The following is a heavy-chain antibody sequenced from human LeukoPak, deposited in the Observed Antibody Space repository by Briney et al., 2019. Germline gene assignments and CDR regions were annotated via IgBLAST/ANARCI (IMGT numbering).Heavy chain of an antibody. CDR1: AGTFTRYG. V-gene: IGHV1-18*01. D-gene: IGHD5-12*01. CDR2: IRAYNGDT. CDR3: ARTTATSGSSLY. Sequence: ASVTVSCKASAGTFTRYGIAWVRQAPGQGLEWLGWIRAYNGDTNYAQNFQGRVTMTTDASTSTAYMELRGLRSDDTAVFYCARTTATSGSSLYWGEGTLVTVSS. J-gene: IGHJ4*02.